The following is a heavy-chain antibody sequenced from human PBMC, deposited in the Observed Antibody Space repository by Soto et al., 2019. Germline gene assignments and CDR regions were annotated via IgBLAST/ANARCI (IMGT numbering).Heavy chain of an antibody. Sequence: QVQLLESGGGVVQSGTSLRLSCVASGFNISSHGMHWVRQAPGKGLEWVSFIWDDGRDKYYADSVEGRFLISRDNSKNTMNLQVKRLRPEDTALYYCVRWATTTGWFDAFDLWGRGTMVTVSS. CDR1: GFNISSHG. J-gene: IGHJ3*01. V-gene: IGHV3-33*03. CDR2: IWDDGRDK. D-gene: IGHD6-19*01. CDR3: VRWATTTGWFDAFDL.